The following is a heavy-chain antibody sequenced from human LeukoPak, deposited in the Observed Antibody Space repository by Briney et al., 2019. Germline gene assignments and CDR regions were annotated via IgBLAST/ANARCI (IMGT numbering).Heavy chain of an antibody. V-gene: IGHV4-59*01. Sequence: SETLSLTCTVSGGSISSYYWSWIRQPPGKGLEWIGYIYYSGSTNYNPSLKSRVTISVDTSKNQFSLKLSSVTAADTAVCYCARWRGRAARHFDYWGQGTLVTVSS. J-gene: IGHJ4*02. CDR2: IYYSGST. D-gene: IGHD6-6*01. CDR3: ARWRGRAARHFDY. CDR1: GGSISSYY.